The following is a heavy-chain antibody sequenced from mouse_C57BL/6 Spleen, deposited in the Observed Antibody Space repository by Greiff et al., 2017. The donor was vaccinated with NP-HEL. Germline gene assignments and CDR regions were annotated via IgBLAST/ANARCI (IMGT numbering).Heavy chain of an antibody. CDR2: INPNNGGT. D-gene: IGHD1-1*01. CDR3: ARPYYYGSSHFDY. V-gene: IGHV1-26*01. Sequence: EVKLQQSGPELVKPGASVKISCKASGYTFTDYYMNWVKQSHGKSLEWIGDINPNNGGTSYNQKFKGKATLTVDKSSSTAYMELRSLTSEDSAVYYCARPYYYGSSHFDYWGQGTTLTVSS. CDR1: GYTFTDYY. J-gene: IGHJ2*01.